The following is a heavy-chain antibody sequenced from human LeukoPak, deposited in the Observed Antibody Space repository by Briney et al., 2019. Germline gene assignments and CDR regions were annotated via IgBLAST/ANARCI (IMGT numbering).Heavy chain of an antibody. D-gene: IGHD6-13*01. J-gene: IGHJ4*02. CDR3: ARESRQDYSTWGFFDS. Sequence: KPSETLSLTCAVSGGSISSGGYSWNWIRQPPGKGLEWIGHISFSGSTYYNPSLKSRLTISLDTSKNQFSLKLSSVTAADTAFYYCARESRQDYSTWGFFDSWGPGTLVTVSS. CDR2: ISFSGST. V-gene: IGHV4-30-4*07. CDR1: GGSISSGGYS.